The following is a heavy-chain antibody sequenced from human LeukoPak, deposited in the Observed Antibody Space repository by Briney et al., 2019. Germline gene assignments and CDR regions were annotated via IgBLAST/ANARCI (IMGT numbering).Heavy chain of an antibody. J-gene: IGHJ4*02. Sequence: SETLSLTCTVSGGSISSSSYYWGWIRQPPGKGLEWIGSIYYSGSTYYNPSLKSRVTISVDTSKNQFPLKLSSVTAADTALYYCARDWDGSGRFDYWGQGTLVTVSS. CDR2: IYYSGST. CDR1: GGSISSSSYY. V-gene: IGHV4-39*06. D-gene: IGHD3-10*01. CDR3: ARDWDGSGRFDY.